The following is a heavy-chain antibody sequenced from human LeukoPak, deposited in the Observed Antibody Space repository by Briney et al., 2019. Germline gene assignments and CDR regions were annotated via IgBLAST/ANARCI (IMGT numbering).Heavy chain of an antibody. D-gene: IGHD6-6*01. CDR3: ARDLPAAPLDY. J-gene: IGHJ4*02. CDR2: IIPILGIA. Sequence: SVKVSCKASRGTFSSYAISWVRQAPGQGLEWMGRIIPILGIANYAQKFQGRVTITADKSTSTAYMELSSLRSEDTAVYYCARDLPAAPLDYWGQGTLVTVSS. CDR1: RGTFSSYA. V-gene: IGHV1-69*04.